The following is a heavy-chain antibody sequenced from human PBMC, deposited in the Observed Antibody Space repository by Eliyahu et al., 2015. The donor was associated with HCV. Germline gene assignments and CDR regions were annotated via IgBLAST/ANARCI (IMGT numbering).Heavy chain of an antibody. CDR3: ARETQYTSSRDFDF. Sequence: QVHLVQSGDEVKKPGASVKISCKASGYTFTNHFIHWVRQAPGQGLEWMGLIAPSAGNINYAQNFQDRVIMTRDTSTSTVYVELTRLTSDDTAIYYCARETQYTSSRDFDFWGQGTLVTISS. CDR1: GYTFTNHF. V-gene: IGHV1-46*01. D-gene: IGHD2-2*01. J-gene: IGHJ4*02. CDR2: IAPSAGNI.